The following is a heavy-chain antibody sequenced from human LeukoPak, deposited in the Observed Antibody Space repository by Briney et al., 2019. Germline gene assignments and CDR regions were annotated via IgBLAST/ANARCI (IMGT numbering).Heavy chain of an antibody. V-gene: IGHV3-30-3*01. CDR3: ARVGRGSGWEYNYYGMDV. D-gene: IGHD6-19*01. Sequence: PGGSLRLSCAASGFTFSSYAMHWVRQAPGKGLEWVAVISYDGSNKYYADSVKGRFTISRDNSKNTLYLQMNSPRAEDTAVYYCARVGRGSGWEYNYYGMDVWGQGTTVTVSS. CDR1: GFTFSSYA. J-gene: IGHJ6*02. CDR2: ISYDGSNK.